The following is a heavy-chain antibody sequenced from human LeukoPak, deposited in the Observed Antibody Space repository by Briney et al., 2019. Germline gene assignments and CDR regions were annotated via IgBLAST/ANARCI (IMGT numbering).Heavy chain of an antibody. V-gene: IGHV4-39*02. J-gene: IGHJ4*02. CDR3: ARVNAPVATFDY. Sequence: SETLSLTCTVSGGSISSGSYYWSWIRQPAGKGLEWIATISHSGSTYYTPSLESRLTISLDTSRNHFSLRLSSVTAADTAVYYCARVNAPVATFDYWGLGTLVAVSS. D-gene: IGHD1-1*01. CDR1: GGSISSGSYY. CDR2: ISHSGST.